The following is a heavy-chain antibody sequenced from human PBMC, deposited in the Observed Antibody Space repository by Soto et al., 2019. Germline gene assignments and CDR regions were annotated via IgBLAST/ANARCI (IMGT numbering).Heavy chain of an antibody. V-gene: IGHV3-30-3*01. CDR1: GFTFSSYA. Sequence: GGSLRLSCAASGFTFSSYAMHWVRQAPGKGLEWVAVISYDGSNKYYADSVKGRFTISRDNSKNTLYLQMNSLRAEDTAVYYCARGDYDFWSGENWFDPWGQGTLVPVSP. CDR3: ARGDYDFWSGENWFDP. D-gene: IGHD3-3*01. CDR2: ISYDGSNK. J-gene: IGHJ5*02.